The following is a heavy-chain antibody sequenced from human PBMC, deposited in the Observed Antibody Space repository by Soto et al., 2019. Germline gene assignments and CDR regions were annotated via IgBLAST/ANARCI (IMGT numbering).Heavy chain of an antibody. D-gene: IGHD2-15*01. V-gene: IGHV3-23*01. CDR1: GFTFSSYA. Sequence: EVQLLESGGGLVQPGGSLRLSCAASGFTFSSYAMSWVRQAPGKGLEWVSAISASGGSTYYADSVKGRFTISRDSSKNTVFLQINSLRAEDTAVYYCAKGSSAVYCFDYWGQGTLDTVSS. CDR2: ISASGGST. J-gene: IGHJ4*02. CDR3: AKGSSAVYCFDY.